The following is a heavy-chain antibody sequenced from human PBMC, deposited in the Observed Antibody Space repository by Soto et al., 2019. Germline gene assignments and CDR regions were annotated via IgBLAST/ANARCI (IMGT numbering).Heavy chain of an antibody. D-gene: IGHD1-7*01. CDR3: AGSPGLSRISGTTLGA. CDR1: GFTFSSHW. J-gene: IGHJ5*01. Sequence: GGSLRLSCAASGFTFSSHWMHWVRQAPGKGLVWVSRINGGGSSTSYADSVKGRFTISRDNAKNMLYLQVNSLRADDTAVYYCAGSPGLSRISGTTLGAWGQGTLVTVSS. CDR2: INGGGSST. V-gene: IGHV3-74*01.